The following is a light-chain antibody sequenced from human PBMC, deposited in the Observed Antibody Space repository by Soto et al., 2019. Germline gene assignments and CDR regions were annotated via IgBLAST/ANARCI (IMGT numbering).Light chain of an antibody. J-gene: IGKJ4*01. CDR1: QSVSSN. Sequence: EIVMTQSPATLSVSPGEGATLSCRASQSVSSNLAWYQQKPGQAPRLLIFGASTRATGIPARFSGSGSGAEFALTISALQSEDFAIYYCQQYSNWPLTFGGGTQVGIK. CDR3: QQYSNWPLT. CDR2: GAS. V-gene: IGKV3-15*01.